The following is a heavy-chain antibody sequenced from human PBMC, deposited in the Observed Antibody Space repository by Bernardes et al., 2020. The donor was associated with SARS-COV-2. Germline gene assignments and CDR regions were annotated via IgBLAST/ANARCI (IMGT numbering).Heavy chain of an antibody. CDR3: ARCRVLPMDGMDV. D-gene: IGHD3-10*01. CDR2: IYSGGST. CDR1: GFTVSNNY. V-gene: IGHV3-66*01. Sequence: GGSLSLSCAASGFTVSNNYMSWVRQAPGKGLEWVTVIYSGGSTYYADSVKGRFTISRDTSKNTLYLQMNNLRAEDTAVYYCARCRVLPMDGMDVWGQGTTVTVSS. J-gene: IGHJ6*02.